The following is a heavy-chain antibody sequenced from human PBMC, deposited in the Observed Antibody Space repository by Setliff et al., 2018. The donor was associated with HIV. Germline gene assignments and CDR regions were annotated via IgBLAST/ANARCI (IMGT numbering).Heavy chain of an antibody. J-gene: IGHJ4*02. CDR2: IYSEGST. CDR1: GFTVSTYY. D-gene: IGHD5-12*01. CDR3: ARGVEMATIVLDY. V-gene: IGHV3-66*02. Sequence: PGGSLRLSCAASGFTVSTYYMSWVRQAPGKGLEWVSTIYSEGSTYHADSGNGRFTISRDNSKNTLYLQMNRLRAEDTAVYYCARGVEMATIVLDYWGQGTLVTVSS.